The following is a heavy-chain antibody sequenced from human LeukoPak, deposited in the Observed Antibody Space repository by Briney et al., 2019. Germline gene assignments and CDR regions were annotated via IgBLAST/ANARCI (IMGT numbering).Heavy chain of an antibody. D-gene: IGHD3-10*01. CDR1: GYTLTELS. Sequence: ASVKVSCKVSGYTLTELSMHWVRQAPGKGLEWMGGFDPEDGETIYAQKFQGRVTMTEDTSTDTAYMELSSLRSEDTAVYYCATDSYEATMVRGVTINWGQGTLVTVSS. CDR3: ATDSYEATMVRGVTIN. J-gene: IGHJ4*02. V-gene: IGHV1-24*01. CDR2: FDPEDGET.